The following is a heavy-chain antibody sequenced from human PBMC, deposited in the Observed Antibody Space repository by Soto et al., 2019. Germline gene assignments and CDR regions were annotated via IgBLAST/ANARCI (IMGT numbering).Heavy chain of an antibody. J-gene: IGHJ4*02. Sequence: QVQLQESGPGLVKPSQTLSLTCTVSGGSISSGGYYWSWIRQHPGKGLEWIGYIYYIGSTYYNPSLKSRVTLSADTSKNQFSLRLSSVTAADTAVYYCARVGSSGWSPDYWGQGTLVTVSS. CDR1: GGSISSGGYY. V-gene: IGHV4-31*03. CDR2: IYYIGST. D-gene: IGHD6-19*01. CDR3: ARVGSSGWSPDY.